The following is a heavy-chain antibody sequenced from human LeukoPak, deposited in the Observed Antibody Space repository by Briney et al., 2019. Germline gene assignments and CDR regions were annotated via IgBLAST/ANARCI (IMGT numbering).Heavy chain of an antibody. J-gene: IGHJ4*02. V-gene: IGHV4-61*02. Sequence: SENLSLTCTLSGGSINSGSYYWSWIRQPAGKGLEWIGRIYSGGTTRYNPSLNSRVNISANSSKNQFSLKLSSVTAADTAVYLCARVVAATGGYYFDYWGQGTLVTVSS. CDR3: ARVVAATGGYYFDY. D-gene: IGHD2-15*01. CDR1: GGSINSGSYY. CDR2: IYSGGTT.